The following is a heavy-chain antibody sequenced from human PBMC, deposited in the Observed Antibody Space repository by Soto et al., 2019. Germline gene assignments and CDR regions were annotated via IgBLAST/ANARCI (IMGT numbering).Heavy chain of an antibody. D-gene: IGHD3-16*01. V-gene: IGHV4-30-4*01. J-gene: IGHJ4*02. CDR2: IYYSGST. CDR3: ARGGGRPRHFDY. Sequence: QVQLQESGPGLVKPSQTLSLTCTVSGGSISSGDYYWSWIRQPPGKGLEWIGYIYYSGSTYYNPSPTGPVPITVDTAKNQFSLKRSSVTAADPAGYYRARGGGRPRHFDYWGQGTLVTVSS. CDR1: GGSISSGDYY.